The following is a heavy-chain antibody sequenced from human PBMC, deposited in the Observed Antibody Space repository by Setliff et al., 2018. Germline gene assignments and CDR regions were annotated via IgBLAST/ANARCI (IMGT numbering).Heavy chain of an antibody. CDR1: GDSISSGSYY. V-gene: IGHV4-31*03. J-gene: IGHJ6*02. Sequence: SETLSLTCTVSGDSISSGSYYWSWIRQHPGKGLEWIGYIYYSGSTYYNPSLKSRVTISVDTSKNQFSLKLSSVTAADTAVYYCARSAGYSSSWYNYYYGMDVWGQGTTVTVSS. CDR3: ARSAGYSSSWYNYYYGMDV. CDR2: IYYSGST. D-gene: IGHD6-13*01.